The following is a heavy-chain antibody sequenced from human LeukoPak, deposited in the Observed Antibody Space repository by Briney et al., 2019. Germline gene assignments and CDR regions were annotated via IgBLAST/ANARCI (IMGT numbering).Heavy chain of an antibody. D-gene: IGHD4-17*01. J-gene: IGHJ4*02. CDR3: ARFSNDHGVKFDY. CDR1: GGSFSGYY. Sequence: PSETLSLTCAVYGGSFSGYYWSWIRQPPGKGLEWIGEINHSGSTNYNPSLKSRVTISVDTSKNQFSLKLSSVTAADTAVYYCARFSNDHGVKFDYWGQGTLVTASS. CDR2: INHSGST. V-gene: IGHV4-34*01.